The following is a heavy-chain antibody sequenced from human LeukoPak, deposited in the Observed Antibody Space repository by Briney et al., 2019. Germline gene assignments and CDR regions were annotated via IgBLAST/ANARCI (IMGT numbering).Heavy chain of an antibody. CDR2: ISSSGSTI. Sequence: GGSLRLSCAASGFTFSSYGMTWVRQAPGKGLEWVSYISSSGSTIYYADSVKGRFTISRDNAKNSLYLQMNSLRAEDTAVYYCARDGELLWFGELSKSPYYMDVWGKGTTVTISS. J-gene: IGHJ6*03. V-gene: IGHV3-48*04. D-gene: IGHD3-10*01. CDR1: GFTFSSYG. CDR3: ARDGELLWFGELSKSPYYMDV.